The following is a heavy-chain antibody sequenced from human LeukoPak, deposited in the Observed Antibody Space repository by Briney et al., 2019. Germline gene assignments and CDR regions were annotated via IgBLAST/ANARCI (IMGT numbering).Heavy chain of an antibody. CDR2: ISSSGSTI. J-gene: IGHJ6*03. Sequence: GGSLRLSCAASGSTFSDYYMSWIRQAPGKGLEWVSYISSSGSTIYYADSVKGRFTISRDNAKNSLYLQMNSLRAEDTAVYYCARDRGVDYAHYYYMDVWGKGTTVTVSS. CDR3: ARDRGVDYAHYYYMDV. CDR1: GSTFSDYY. D-gene: IGHD4-17*01. V-gene: IGHV3-11*04.